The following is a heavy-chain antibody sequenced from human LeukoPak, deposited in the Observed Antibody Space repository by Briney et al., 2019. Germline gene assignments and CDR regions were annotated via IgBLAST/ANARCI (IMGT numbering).Heavy chain of an antibody. V-gene: IGHV4-59*01. D-gene: IGHD3-10*01. J-gene: IGHJ6*03. CDR3: ARGIRVRGVIGHYCYYMDV. CDR1: GGSISSYY. CDR2: IYYSGST. Sequence: SETLSLTCTVSGGSISSYYWSWIRQPPGKGLEWIGYIYYSGSTNYNPSLKSRVTISVDTSKNQFSLKLSSVTAADTAVYYCARGIRVRGVIGHYCYYMDVWGKGTTVTVSS.